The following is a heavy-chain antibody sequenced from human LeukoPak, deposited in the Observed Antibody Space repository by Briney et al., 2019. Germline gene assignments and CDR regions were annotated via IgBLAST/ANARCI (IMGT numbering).Heavy chain of an antibody. CDR3: ARDEPLHYYDSSGSQYYFDY. CDR1: GFTFSSYS. V-gene: IGHV3-21*01. J-gene: IGHJ4*02. Sequence: GALRLSCAASGFTFSSYSMNWARQAPGKGLEWVSSISSSSSYIYYADSVKGRFTISRDNAKNSLYLQMNSLRAEDTAVYYCARDEPLHYYDSSGSQYYFDYWGQGTLVTVSS. CDR2: ISSSSSYI. D-gene: IGHD3-22*01.